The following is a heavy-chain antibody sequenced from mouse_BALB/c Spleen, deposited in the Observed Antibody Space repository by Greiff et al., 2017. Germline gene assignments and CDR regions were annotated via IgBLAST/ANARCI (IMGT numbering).Heavy chain of an antibody. CDR3: ARRTPLLGGFAY. CDR2: ISYSGST. CDR1: GYSITSDYA. D-gene: IGHD1-2*01. Sequence: EVQLQESGPGLVKPSQSLSLTCTVTGYSITSDYAWNWLRQFPGNKLEWMGYISYSGSTSYNPSLKSRISITRDTSKNQFFLQLNSVTTEDTATYYCARRTPLLGGFAYWGQGTLVTVSA. J-gene: IGHJ3*01. V-gene: IGHV3-2*02.